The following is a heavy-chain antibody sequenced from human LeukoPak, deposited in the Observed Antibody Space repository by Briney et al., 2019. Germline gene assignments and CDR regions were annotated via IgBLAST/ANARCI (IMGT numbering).Heavy chain of an antibody. D-gene: IGHD4-17*01. J-gene: IGHJ4*02. Sequence: GASVKVSCKASGYTFTGYYMHWVRQAPGQGLEWMGWINPNSGGTNYAQKFQGRVTMTRDTSISTAYMELSRLRSDDTAVYYCARSPMTTVTTFDYWGQGTLVTVSS. CDR3: ARSPMTTVTTFDY. V-gene: IGHV1-2*02. CDR2: INPNSGGT. CDR1: GYTFTGYY.